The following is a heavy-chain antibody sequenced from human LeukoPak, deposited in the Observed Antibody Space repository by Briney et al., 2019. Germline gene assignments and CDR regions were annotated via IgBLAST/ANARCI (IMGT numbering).Heavy chain of an antibody. Sequence: SVKVSCKASGGTFSSYAISRVRQAPGQGLEWMGRIIPIFGTANYAQKFQGRVTITTDESTSTAYMELSSLRSEDTAVYYCARGYCSSTSCYWRFGWFDPWGQGTLVTVSS. CDR3: ARGYCSSTSCYWRFGWFDP. CDR1: GGTFSSYA. J-gene: IGHJ5*02. D-gene: IGHD2-2*01. V-gene: IGHV1-69*05. CDR2: IIPIFGTA.